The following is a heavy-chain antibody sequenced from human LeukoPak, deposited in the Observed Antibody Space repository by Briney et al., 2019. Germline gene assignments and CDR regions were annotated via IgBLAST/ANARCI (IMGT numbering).Heavy chain of an antibody. CDR3: AKGNGKAATGNVVDY. D-gene: IGHD6-13*01. J-gene: IGHJ4*02. V-gene: IGHV3-23*01. CDR1: GFTFSSYA. CDR2: ISGSGGTT. Sequence: GGSVRLSCAASGFTFSSYAMSWVRQAPGKGLEWVSVISGSGGTTYYADSVKGRFTISRDNSKSTLFLQMNSLRAEDTAVYYCAKGNGKAATGNVVDYWGQGTLVTVSS.